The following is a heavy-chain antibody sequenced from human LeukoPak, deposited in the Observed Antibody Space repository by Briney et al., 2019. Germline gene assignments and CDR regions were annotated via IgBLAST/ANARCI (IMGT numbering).Heavy chain of an antibody. V-gene: IGHV3-53*05. Sequence: GGSLRLSCAASGFTVSSDYMSWVRQAPGKGLEWVSVIYSGGSTYYSDSVTGRFTISRDNSKNTLSLQMNSLRLEDTAMYYCARVRGTRARGNWFDPWGQGTLVTVSS. D-gene: IGHD1-26*01. CDR3: ARVRGTRARGNWFDP. CDR1: GFTVSSDY. CDR2: IYSGGST. J-gene: IGHJ5*02.